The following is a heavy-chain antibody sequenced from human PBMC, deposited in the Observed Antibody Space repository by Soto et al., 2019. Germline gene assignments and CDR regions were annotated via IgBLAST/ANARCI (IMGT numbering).Heavy chain of an antibody. V-gene: IGHV4-34*01. J-gene: IGHJ4*02. CDR2: INHSGST. D-gene: IGHD5-18*01. CDR3: ARVVTAMVPYYFDD. CDR1: GGSFSGYY. Sequence: SETLSLTCAVYGGSFSGYYWSWIRQPPGKGLEWIGEINHSGSTNYNPSLKSRVTISVDTSKNQFSLKLSSVTAADTAVYYCARVVTAMVPYYFDDWGQGTLVT.